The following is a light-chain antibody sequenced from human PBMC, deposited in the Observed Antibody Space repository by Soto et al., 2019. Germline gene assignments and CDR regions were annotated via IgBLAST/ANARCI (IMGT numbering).Light chain of an antibody. J-gene: IGKJ1*01. CDR1: QSISNW. CDR3: QHYNSYSEA. CDR2: KAS. V-gene: IGKV1-5*03. Sequence: DIQMTQSPSTLSASVGNRVTLTGRPSQSISNWLAWYQQKPGKAPKLLIYKASNLETGVPSRFSGSGSGTEFTLTISSLQPDDFATYYCQHYNSYSEAFGQGTKVDIK.